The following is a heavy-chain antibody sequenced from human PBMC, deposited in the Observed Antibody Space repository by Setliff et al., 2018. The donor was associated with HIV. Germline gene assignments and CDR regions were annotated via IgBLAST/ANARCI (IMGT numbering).Heavy chain of an antibody. CDR2: IFSSGST. CDR1: GGSISSYY. J-gene: IGHJ4*02. D-gene: IGHD3-22*01. CDR3: ARDPVITMMVGPKFYFDY. V-gene: IGHV4-4*07. Sequence: LSLTCTVSGGSISSYYWSWIRQPAGKGLEWIGRIFSSGSTSYNPSLKSRVTMSVDTSKNQFSLRLTSVTAADTAVYYCARDPVITMMVGPKFYFDYWGQGILVTVSS.